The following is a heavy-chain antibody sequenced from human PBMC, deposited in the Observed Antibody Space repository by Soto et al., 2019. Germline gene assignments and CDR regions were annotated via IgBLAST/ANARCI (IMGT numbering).Heavy chain of an antibody. Sequence: QVQLVESGGGLVKPGGSLRLSCAASGFSFSDYYMTWIRQAPGKGLECISYISTSSSYTNYADSVKGRFTISRDNAQNSPYLQMSNLRAQDTAVYSCEISCDSSSWDVWGQGTMVTVSS. CDR3: EISCDSSSWDV. J-gene: IGHJ3*01. CDR1: GFSFSDYY. CDR2: ISTSSSYT. D-gene: IGHD6-13*01. V-gene: IGHV3-11*05.